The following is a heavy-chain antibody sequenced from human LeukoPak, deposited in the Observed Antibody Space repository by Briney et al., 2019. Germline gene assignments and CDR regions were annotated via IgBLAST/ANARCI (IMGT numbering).Heavy chain of an antibody. Sequence: PSETLSLTCTVSGGSISSTTYYWGWIRQPPGKGLEWIGSMFYSGSTYYNPSLKSRVTISVDTSKNQFSLKLSSVTAADTAVYSCARHSEYYSGAGSASGYFDYWGRGTLVTVSS. V-gene: IGHV4-39*01. CDR3: ARHSEYYSGAGSASGYFDY. CDR1: GGSISSTTYY. D-gene: IGHD3-10*01. J-gene: IGHJ4*02. CDR2: MFYSGST.